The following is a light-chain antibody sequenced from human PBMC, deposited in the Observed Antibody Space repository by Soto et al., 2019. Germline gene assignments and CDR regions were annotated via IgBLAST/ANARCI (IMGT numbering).Light chain of an antibody. CDR1: QSVSSN. J-gene: IGKJ3*01. CDR3: QQYDNWPFT. V-gene: IGKV3D-15*01. Sequence: EIVMTQSPATLSVSPGERATLSCRASQSVSSNLAWYQQKPGQAPGLLIYGASIRATGIPARFSGSGSGTEFTLTISSLQSEDFGGYDCQQYDNWPFTFGPGTNVDI. CDR2: GAS.